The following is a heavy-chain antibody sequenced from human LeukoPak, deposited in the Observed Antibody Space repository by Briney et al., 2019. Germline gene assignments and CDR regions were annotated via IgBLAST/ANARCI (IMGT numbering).Heavy chain of an antibody. CDR2: INHSGST. CDR1: GGSISSYY. CDR3: ARTSHDAFDI. J-gene: IGHJ3*02. Sequence: SETLSPTCTVSGGSISSYYWSWIRQPPGKGLEWIGEINHSGSTNYNPSLKSRVTISVDTSKNQFSLKLSSVTAADTAVYYCARTSHDAFDIWGQGTMVTVSS. V-gene: IGHV4-34*01.